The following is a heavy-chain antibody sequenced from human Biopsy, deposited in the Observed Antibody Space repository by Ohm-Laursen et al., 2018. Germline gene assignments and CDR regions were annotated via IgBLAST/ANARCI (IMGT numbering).Heavy chain of an antibody. Sequence: TLSLTCTVSGGSISGYYWSWIRLPPEKALQWIGYIHYTGVTNYDPSLKSRLTMSVDTSKNQFSLKLASVTAADTAVYYCARLPPLEQIGAYYYHAMDVWGQGTTVSVSS. CDR2: IHYTGVT. CDR1: GGSISGYY. J-gene: IGHJ6*02. V-gene: IGHV4-59*08. D-gene: IGHD6-6*01. CDR3: ARLPPLEQIGAYYYHAMDV.